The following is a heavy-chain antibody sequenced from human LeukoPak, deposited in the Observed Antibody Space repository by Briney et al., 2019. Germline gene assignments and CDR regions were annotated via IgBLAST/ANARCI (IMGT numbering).Heavy chain of an antibody. CDR2: IYSGGST. D-gene: IGHD5-24*01. V-gene: IGHV3-66*01. Sequence: PGGSLRLSCAASGFTVSSNYMSWVRQAPGKGLEWVSVIYSGGSTYYADSVKGRFTVSRDNSKNTLYLQMNSLRAEDTAVYYCARATDGYNVDYWGQGTLVTVSS. CDR1: GFTVSSNY. CDR3: ARATDGYNVDY. J-gene: IGHJ4*02.